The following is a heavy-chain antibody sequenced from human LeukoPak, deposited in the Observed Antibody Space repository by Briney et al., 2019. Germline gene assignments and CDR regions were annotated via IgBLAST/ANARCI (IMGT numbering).Heavy chain of an antibody. V-gene: IGHV4-61*05. D-gene: IGHD6-13*01. Sequence: SETLSLTCTVSGGSISSINYYWGWIRQPPGKGLEWIGYIYYSGSTNYNPSLKSRVTISVDTSKNQFSLKLSSVTAADTAVYYCARHERTSSWYSHFDYWGQGTLVTVSS. CDR2: IYYSGST. CDR3: ARHERTSSWYSHFDY. J-gene: IGHJ4*02. CDR1: GGSISSINYY.